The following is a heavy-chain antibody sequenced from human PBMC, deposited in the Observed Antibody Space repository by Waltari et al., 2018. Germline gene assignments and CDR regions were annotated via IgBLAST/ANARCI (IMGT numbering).Heavy chain of an antibody. D-gene: IGHD2-21*01. Sequence: EVQLLESGGGLVQPGGSLRLSCAASGFIFSDYAISWDRQAPGKGLEGVAGISDFGSHYADSVKGRFTITRDNAKKTVFLQMNSLGVDDTAGYYCAKDWRLVGDWGQGTLVTVSS. CDR2: ISDFGS. V-gene: IGHV3-23*01. CDR3: AKDWRLVGD. CDR1: GFIFSDYA. J-gene: IGHJ4*02.